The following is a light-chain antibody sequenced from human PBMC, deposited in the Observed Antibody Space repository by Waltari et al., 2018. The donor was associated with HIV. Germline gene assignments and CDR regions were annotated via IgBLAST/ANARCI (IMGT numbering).Light chain of an antibody. Sequence: EVVMMQSPGTLARSPGERATLSCRASQSINNNLAWYQQKPGQAPRLLIYGAFIRATGMPARFSGSGSGTEFTLSISSLQSEDFAVYYCQQYHDWPPLTFGGGTKVEI. CDR3: QQYHDWPPLT. CDR1: QSINNN. CDR2: GAF. J-gene: IGKJ4*01. V-gene: IGKV3D-15*01.